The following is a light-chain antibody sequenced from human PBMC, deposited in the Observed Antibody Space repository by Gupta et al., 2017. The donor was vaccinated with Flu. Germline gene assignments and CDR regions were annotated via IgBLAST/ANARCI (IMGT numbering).Light chain of an antibody. CDR3: HRAKTLGIT. Sequence: DIQMTQSPSSVSASVGDRVTITCRASQGISSWLAWYQQKPGKAPKLLIYAASSLQSGVPSRFSGTGSGTDFTLSIISLQPEDFATYYCHRAKTLGITFGQGTRLEIK. CDR1: QGISSW. V-gene: IGKV1-12*01. CDR2: AAS. J-gene: IGKJ5*01.